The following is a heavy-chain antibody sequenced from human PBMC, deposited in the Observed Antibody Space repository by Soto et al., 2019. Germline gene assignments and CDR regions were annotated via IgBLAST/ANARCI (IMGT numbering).Heavy chain of an antibody. Sequence: EVQLVESGGGLVKPGGSLRLSCAASGFTFSSYSMNWVRQAPGKGLEWVSSISSSSSYIYYADSVKGRFTISRDNAKNSLYLQMNSLRAEDTAVYYCAREVSKYSGYDFDHWGQGTLVTVSS. V-gene: IGHV3-21*01. D-gene: IGHD5-12*01. J-gene: IGHJ5*02. CDR2: ISSSSSYI. CDR1: GFTFSSYS. CDR3: AREVSKYSGYDFDH.